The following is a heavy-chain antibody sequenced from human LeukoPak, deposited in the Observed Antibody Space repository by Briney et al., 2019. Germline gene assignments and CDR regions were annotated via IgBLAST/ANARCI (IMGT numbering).Heavy chain of an antibody. CDR3: ARGWGDIVVVPAAYWFDT. J-gene: IGHJ5*02. Sequence: SETLSLTCVVYGGSFSGYYWSWIRQSPGKGLEWIGEINHSGSTNYKPSLKSRVTISVDTSKNQFSLKLSSVTAADTAVYYCARGWGDIVVVPAAYWFDTWGQGTLVTVSS. D-gene: IGHD2-2*01. CDR1: GGSFSGYY. V-gene: IGHV4-34*01. CDR2: INHSGST.